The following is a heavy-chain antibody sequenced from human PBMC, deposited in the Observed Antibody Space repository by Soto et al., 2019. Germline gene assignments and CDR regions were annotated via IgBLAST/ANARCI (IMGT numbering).Heavy chain of an antibody. J-gene: IGHJ1*01. CDR3: ARENPSGGSCYLVRQ. D-gene: IGHD2-15*01. V-gene: IGHV4-30-4*01. CDR1: GGSISSGDYY. CDR2: IYYSGST. Sequence: PSETLSLTCTVSGGSISSGDYYWSWIPQPPGKGLEWIGYIYYSGSTYYNPSLKSRVTISVDTSKNQFSLKLSSVTAADTAVYYCARENPSGGSCYLVRQWGQGTLVTVSS.